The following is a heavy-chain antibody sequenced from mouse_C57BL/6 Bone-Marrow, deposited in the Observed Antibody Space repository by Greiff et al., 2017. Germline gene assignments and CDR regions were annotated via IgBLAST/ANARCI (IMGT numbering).Heavy chain of an antibody. CDR2: IRLKSDNYAT. CDR1: GFTFSNYW. V-gene: IGHV6-3*01. D-gene: IGHD1-1*01. CDR3: TGGTTVVNAY. J-gene: IGHJ3*01. Sequence: EVMLVESGGGLVQPGGSMKLSCVASGFTFSNYWMNWVRQSPEKGLEWVAQIRLKSDNYATHYAESVKGRFTISRDDSKSSVYLQMNNLRAEDTGIYYCTGGTTVVNAYWGQGTLVTVSA.